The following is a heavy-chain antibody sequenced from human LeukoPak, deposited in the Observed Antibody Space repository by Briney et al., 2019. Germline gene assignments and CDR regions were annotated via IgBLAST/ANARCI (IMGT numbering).Heavy chain of an antibody. D-gene: IGHD2-2*02. Sequence: SQTLSLTCTVSGGSISSGSDYWSWIRQPAGKGLEWIGRIYTSGSTNYNPSLKSRVTISVDTSKNQFSLKLSSVTAADTAVYYCAREAPRYCSSTSCYNFDYWGQGTLVTVSS. J-gene: IGHJ4*02. CDR3: AREAPRYCSSTSCYNFDY. V-gene: IGHV4-61*02. CDR2: IYTSGST. CDR1: GGSISSGSDY.